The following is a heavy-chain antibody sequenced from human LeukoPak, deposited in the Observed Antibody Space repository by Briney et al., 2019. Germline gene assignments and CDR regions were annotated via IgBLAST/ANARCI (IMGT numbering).Heavy chain of an antibody. CDR2: ISNTGSTI. CDR1: GFTFSNYG. CDR3: ARDRYENYYDSSGYYDY. V-gene: IGHV3-48*03. Sequence: GGSLRLSCVASGFTFSNYGINWVRQAPGKGLEWVAYISNTGSTIYYADSVKGRFTISRDNAKNSLYLQMNSLRAEDTAVYYCARDRYENYYDSSGYYDYWGQGTLVTVSS. J-gene: IGHJ4*02. D-gene: IGHD3-22*01.